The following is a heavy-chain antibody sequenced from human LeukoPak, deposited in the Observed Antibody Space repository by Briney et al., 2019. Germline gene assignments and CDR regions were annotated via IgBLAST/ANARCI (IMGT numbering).Heavy chain of an antibody. Sequence: GGSLRLSCEASGFSFSSYAMSWVRQALGKGLEWVSSISGSGGSTYYADSVKGRFTISRENSKNTLYLQMNSLRAEDTAVYYCAKDSKNTVTRGDLFDPWGEGGLVTVSS. CDR1: GFSFSSYA. CDR3: AKDSKNTVTRGDLFDP. J-gene: IGHJ5*02. V-gene: IGHV3-23*01. D-gene: IGHD4-17*01. CDR2: ISGSGGST.